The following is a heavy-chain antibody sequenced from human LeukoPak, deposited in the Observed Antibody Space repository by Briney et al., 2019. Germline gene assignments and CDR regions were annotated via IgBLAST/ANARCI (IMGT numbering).Heavy chain of an antibody. CDR2: IYTSGST. Sequence: EASQTLSLTCTVSGGSISSGSYYWSWIRQPAGKGLEWIGRIYTSGSTNYNPSLKSRVTISVDTSKNQFSLKLSSVTAADTAVYYCARDPGPYYYYYMDVWGKGTTVTVSS. J-gene: IGHJ6*03. V-gene: IGHV4-61*02. CDR1: GGSISSGSYY. CDR3: ARDPGPYYYYYMDV.